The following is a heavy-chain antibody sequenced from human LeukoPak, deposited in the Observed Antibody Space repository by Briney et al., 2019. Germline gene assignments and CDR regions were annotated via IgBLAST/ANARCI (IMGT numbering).Heavy chain of an antibody. CDR2: IKQDGSEK. CDR3: AKVGTTSWYMDH. V-gene: IGHV3-7*01. Sequence: GGSLRLSCAASGFTFRSYWMSWVRQAPGKGLEWVANIKQDGSEKYYVESVKGRFTISRDNAKTSLYLQMNSLRAEDTAMYYCAKVGTTSWYMDHWGQGTLVTVSS. D-gene: IGHD6-13*01. CDR1: GFTFRSYW. J-gene: IGHJ4*02.